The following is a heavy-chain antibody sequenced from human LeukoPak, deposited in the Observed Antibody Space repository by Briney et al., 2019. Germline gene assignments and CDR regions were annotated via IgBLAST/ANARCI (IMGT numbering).Heavy chain of an antibody. V-gene: IGHV3-23*01. CDR1: GFTLSSYA. D-gene: IGHD3-10*01. Sequence: GGSLRLSCAASGFTLSSYAMSWVRQAPGKGLEWVSAISDTGNTYHADSVKGRFTISRDNSKNTLYLQMNSLRAEDTAVYYCARGTYGSGSYYNRPLDYWGQGTLVTVSS. CDR2: ISDTGNT. CDR3: ARGTYGSGSYYNRPLDY. J-gene: IGHJ4*02.